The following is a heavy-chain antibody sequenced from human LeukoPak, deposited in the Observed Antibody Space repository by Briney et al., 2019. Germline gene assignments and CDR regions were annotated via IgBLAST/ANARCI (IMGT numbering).Heavy chain of an antibody. CDR2: ISGSGGGT. CDR1: GITLSNYG. CDR3: AKRGVVIRVILVGFHKEAYYFDS. J-gene: IGHJ4*02. D-gene: IGHD3-22*01. V-gene: IGHV3-23*01. Sequence: GGSLRLSCAVSGITLSNYGMSWVRQAPGKGLEWVAGISGSGGGTNYADSVKGRFTISRDNPKNTLYLQMNSLRAEDTAVYFCAKRGVVIRVILVGFHKEAYYFDSWGQGALLTVSS.